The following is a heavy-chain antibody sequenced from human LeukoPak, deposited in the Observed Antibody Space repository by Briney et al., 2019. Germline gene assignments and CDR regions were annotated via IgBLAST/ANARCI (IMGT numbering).Heavy chain of an antibody. Sequence: GGSLRLSCAASGFTFSSYAMSWVRQAPGKGLEWVSAISGSGGSTYYADSVKGRFTFSRDNSKNTLYLQMNSLRAEDTAVYYCAKDGGVKGDANYYYYYGMDVWGQGTTVTGSS. CDR3: AKDGGVKGDANYYYYYGMDV. CDR2: ISGSGGST. D-gene: IGHD2-8*02. CDR1: GFTFSSYA. J-gene: IGHJ6*02. V-gene: IGHV3-23*01.